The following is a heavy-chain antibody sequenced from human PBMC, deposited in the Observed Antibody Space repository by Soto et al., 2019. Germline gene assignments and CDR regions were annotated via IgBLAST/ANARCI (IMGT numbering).Heavy chain of an antibody. J-gene: IGHJ6*02. CDR3: AISLTMVVTMDV. CDR2: IYYSGST. CDR1: GGSISSSSYY. V-gene: IGHV4-39*01. D-gene: IGHD4-17*01. Sequence: PSETLSLTCTVSGGSISSSSYYWGWIRQPPGKGLEWIGSIYYSGSTYYNPSLKSRVTISVDTSKNQFSLKLSSVTAADTAVYYCAISLTMVVTMDVWGQGTTVT.